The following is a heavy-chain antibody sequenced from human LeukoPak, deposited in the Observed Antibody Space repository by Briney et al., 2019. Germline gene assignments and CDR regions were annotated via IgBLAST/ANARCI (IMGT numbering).Heavy chain of an antibody. V-gene: IGHV5-51*01. Sequence: GESLKISCKGSGYTFTSYWIGWVRQLPGKGLEWMGIVYPADSDTRYSPSFQGQVTISADKSISTAYLQWSSLKASDTAMYYCARVYSTFDYWAQGTLVTVSS. J-gene: IGHJ4*02. CDR1: GYTFTSYW. D-gene: IGHD6-13*01. CDR3: ARVYSTFDY. CDR2: VYPADSDT.